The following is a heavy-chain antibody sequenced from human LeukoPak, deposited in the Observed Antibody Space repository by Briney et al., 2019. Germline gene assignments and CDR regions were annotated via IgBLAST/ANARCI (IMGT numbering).Heavy chain of an antibody. CDR2: IISSGSTI. J-gene: IGHJ6*03. V-gene: IGHV3-48*03. D-gene: IGHD3-22*01. CDR1: GFSFSTRE. Sequence: PGGSLRLSCEASGFSFSTREMNWVRQAPGKGPEWVSYIISSGSTIYYADSVQGRFTTSRDNAKNLLFLQMNSLRPADTGVYYCARIDRDFYYMDVWGKGTTVTVSS. CDR3: ARIDRDFYYMDV.